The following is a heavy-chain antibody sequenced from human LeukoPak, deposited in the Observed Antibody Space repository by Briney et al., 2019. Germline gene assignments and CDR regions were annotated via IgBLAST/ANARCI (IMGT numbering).Heavy chain of an antibody. D-gene: IGHD1-14*01. V-gene: IGHV3-7*01. CDR1: GFTFSDSW. J-gene: IGHJ6*02. CDR2: IKQDGSEE. CDR3: ATYKRWVAGDV. Sequence: GGSLRLSCPASGFTFSDSWMSWVRQAPGKGPEWVANIKQDGSEEHYVDSVKGRFTVSRDNARNSLFLQMNSLRVEDTAVYYCATYKRWVAGDVWGQGTTVSASS.